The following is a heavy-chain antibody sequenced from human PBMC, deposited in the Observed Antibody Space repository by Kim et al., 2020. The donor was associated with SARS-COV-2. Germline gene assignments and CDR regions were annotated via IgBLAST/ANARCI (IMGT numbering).Heavy chain of an antibody. CDR1: GFTFSSYW. Sequence: GGSLRLSCAASGFTFSSYWMTWVRQAPGKGPEWVANIKNDGSDKNYVDSVKGRFTISRDNAKHSLYLQMNSLRAEDTAVYYCARQGRSYDLWGRGTLVTVSS. CDR2: IKNDGSDK. CDR3: ARQGRSYDL. J-gene: IGHJ2*01. V-gene: IGHV3-7*01.